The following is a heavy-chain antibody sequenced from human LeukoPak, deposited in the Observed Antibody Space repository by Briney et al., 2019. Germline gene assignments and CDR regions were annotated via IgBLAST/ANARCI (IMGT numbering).Heavy chain of an antibody. CDR2: IKHSGST. CDR3: ARERKDYYDSSGYYRNAFDI. V-gene: IGHV4-34*01. CDR1: GGSFSGYY. J-gene: IGHJ3*02. Sequence: SETLSPTCAVYGGSFSGYYWSWIRQPPGKGLERIGEIKHSGSTNYNPSLKSRVTISVDTSKNQFSLKLSSVTAADTAVYYCARERKDYYDSSGYYRNAFDIWGQGTMVTVSS. D-gene: IGHD3-22*01.